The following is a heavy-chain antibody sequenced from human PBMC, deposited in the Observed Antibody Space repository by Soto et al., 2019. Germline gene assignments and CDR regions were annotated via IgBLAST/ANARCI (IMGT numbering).Heavy chain of an antibody. Sequence: SETLSLTYTVSGGSISSYYWSWIRQPPGKGLEWIGYIYYSGSTNYNPSLKSRVTISVDTSKNQFSLKLSSVTAADTAVYYCARGNFDWLYSYYYGMDVWGQGTTVTVSS. D-gene: IGHD3-9*01. CDR2: IYYSGST. CDR3: ARGNFDWLYSYYYGMDV. CDR1: GGSISSYY. V-gene: IGHV4-59*01. J-gene: IGHJ6*02.